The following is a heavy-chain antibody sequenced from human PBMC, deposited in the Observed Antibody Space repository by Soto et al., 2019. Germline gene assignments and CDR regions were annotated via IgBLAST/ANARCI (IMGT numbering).Heavy chain of an antibody. CDR1: GFTFSSYG. V-gene: IGHV3-30*18. CDR3: AKDHEYNCNSYYCDYMDV. J-gene: IGHJ6*03. Sequence: QVQLVESGGGVVQPGRSLRLSCAASGFTFSSYGMHWVRQAPGKGLEWVAVISYDGSNIYYADSVKGRFTISRDNSKNKLYLQMNSMRAEDTAVYYCAKDHEYNCNSYYCDYMDVWGKGTTVTVSS. D-gene: IGHD1-20*01. CDR2: ISYDGSNI.